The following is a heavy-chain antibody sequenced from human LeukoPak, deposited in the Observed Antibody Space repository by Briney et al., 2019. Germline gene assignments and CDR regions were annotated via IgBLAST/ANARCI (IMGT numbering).Heavy chain of an antibody. V-gene: IGHV3-33*01. CDR1: GFSFSSSG. J-gene: IGHJ4*02. CDR2: IWYDGRTK. Sequence: QPGGSLRLSCAASGFSFSSSGMHWVRQAPGTGLEWVAVIWYDGRTKYYADSVKGRFTISRDNSKNTLYLQMNSLRAEDTAMYYCAREGDDRIPARLDYWGQGTLVTVSS. D-gene: IGHD2-15*01. CDR3: AREGDDRIPARLDY.